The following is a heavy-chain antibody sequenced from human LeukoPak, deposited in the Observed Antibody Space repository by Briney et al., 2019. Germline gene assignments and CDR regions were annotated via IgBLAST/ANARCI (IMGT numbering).Heavy chain of an antibody. Sequence: PGGSLRLSCAASGFTVSSNYMSWVRQAPGKGLEWVSYISSSGSTIYYADSVKGRFTISRDNAKNSLYLQMNSLRAEDTAVYYCATSVGELDDAFDIWGQGTMVTVSS. CDR3: ATSVGELDDAFDI. CDR1: GFTVSSNY. J-gene: IGHJ3*02. CDR2: ISSSGSTI. V-gene: IGHV3-11*04. D-gene: IGHD1-26*01.